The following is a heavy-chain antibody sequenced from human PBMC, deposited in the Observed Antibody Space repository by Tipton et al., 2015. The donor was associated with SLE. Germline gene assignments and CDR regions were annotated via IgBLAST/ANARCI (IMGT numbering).Heavy chain of an antibody. CDR1: GGSISSYY. J-gene: IGHJ6*02. CDR3: ARDTGYKRHYYGMGV. V-gene: IGHV4-59*01. CDR2: IYYSGST. D-gene: IGHD5-24*01. Sequence: TLSLTCTVSGGSISSYYWSWIRQPPGKGLEWIGYIYYSGSTNYNPSLKSRVTISVDTSKNQFSLKLSSVTAADTAVYYCARDTGYKRHYYGMGVWGQGTTVTVSS.